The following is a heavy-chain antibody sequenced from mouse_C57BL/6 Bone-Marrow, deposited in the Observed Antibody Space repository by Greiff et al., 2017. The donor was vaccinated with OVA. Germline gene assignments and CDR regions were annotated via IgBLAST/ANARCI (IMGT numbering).Heavy chain of an antibody. CDR2: INPNNGGT. Sequence: EVQLQQSGPELVKPGASVKISCKASGYTFTDYYMNWVKQSHGKSLAWIGDINPNNGGTSYNQKFKGKATLTVDKSSSTAYMERRSLTSEDSAVYYGARSLITTVVATGFDYWGQGTTLTVSS. CDR1: GYTFTDYY. J-gene: IGHJ2*01. D-gene: IGHD1-1*01. V-gene: IGHV1-26*01. CDR3: ARSLITTVVATGFDY.